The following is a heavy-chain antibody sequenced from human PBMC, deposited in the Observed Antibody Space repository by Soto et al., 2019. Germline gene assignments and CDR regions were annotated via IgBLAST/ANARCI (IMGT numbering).Heavy chain of an antibody. Sequence: QVQLVQSGAEVKKPGASVKVSCKASGYTFTSYGISWVRQAPGQGLEWMGWISAYNGNTNYAQKLQGRVTMTTDTSPTTAYMELRSLRSDATAVYYWPGGAQNSVGYGDFNYWGKGTRVTFSS. J-gene: IGHJ4*02. V-gene: IGHV1-18*01. CDR2: ISAYNGNT. CDR3: PGGAQNSVGYGDFNY. D-gene: IGHD5-18*01. CDR1: GYTFTSYG.